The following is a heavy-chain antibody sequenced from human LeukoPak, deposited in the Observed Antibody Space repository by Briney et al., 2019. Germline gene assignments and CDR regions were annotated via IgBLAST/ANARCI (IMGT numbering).Heavy chain of an antibody. Sequence: GGSLRLSCAASGFTFSSYGMHWVRQAPGKGLEWVAVISYDGSNKYYADSVKGRFTISRDNSKNTLYLQMNSLRAEDTAVYYCAKDEIHYDSSGPRVPYYYYYGMDVWGQGTTVTFSS. J-gene: IGHJ6*02. CDR2: ISYDGSNK. V-gene: IGHV3-30*18. CDR1: GFTFSSYG. CDR3: AKDEIHYDSSGPRVPYYYYYGMDV. D-gene: IGHD3-22*01.